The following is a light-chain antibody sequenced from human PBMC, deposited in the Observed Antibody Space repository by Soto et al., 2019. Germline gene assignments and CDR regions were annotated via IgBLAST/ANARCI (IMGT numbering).Light chain of an antibody. V-gene: IGLV2-14*03. CDR1: SSDVGAYNL. CDR3: SSYTNTSTLV. Sequence: QSVLTQPPSVSGAPGQSITISCTGTSSDVGAYNLVSWYQQHPGRAPKLLIFDVSDRPSGVSDRFSGSKSGNTASLTISGLQAEDEAFYYCSSYTNTSTLVFGGGTKLTVL. J-gene: IGLJ3*02. CDR2: DVS.